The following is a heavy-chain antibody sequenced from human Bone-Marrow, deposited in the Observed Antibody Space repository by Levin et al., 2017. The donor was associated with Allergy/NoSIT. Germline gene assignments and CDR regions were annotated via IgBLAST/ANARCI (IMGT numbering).Heavy chain of an antibody. V-gene: IGHV3-21*06. CDR3: VRDERAGTTFGAFDF. J-gene: IGHJ3*01. D-gene: IGHD1/OR15-1a*01. Sequence: GGSLRLSCAASGFTFSSYSMSWVRQAPGKGLEWVASISDTGAYVYITDSLKGRLSISRDDAKNSLYVQMNSLRGDDTAIYYCVRDERAGTTFGAFDFWGQGTLVTVSS. CDR1: GFTFSSYS. CDR2: ISDTGAYV.